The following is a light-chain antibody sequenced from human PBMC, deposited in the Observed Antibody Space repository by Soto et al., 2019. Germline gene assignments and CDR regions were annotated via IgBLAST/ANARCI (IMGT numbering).Light chain of an antibody. CDR1: SSDVGGYNY. CDR2: DVS. J-gene: IGLJ1*01. Sequence: QAMLTQPSSVTVSPGQSITTSCTGTSSDVGGYNYVSWYQHHPGKAPKLMIYDVSNRPSGVSNRFSGSKSGNTASLTISGLQPEDEADYYCSSYTTSNTRQIVFGTGTKVTVL. CDR3: SSYTTSNTRQIV. V-gene: IGLV2-14*03.